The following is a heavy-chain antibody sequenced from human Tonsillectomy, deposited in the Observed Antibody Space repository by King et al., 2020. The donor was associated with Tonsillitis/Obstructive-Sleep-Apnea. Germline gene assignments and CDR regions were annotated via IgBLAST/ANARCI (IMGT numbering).Heavy chain of an antibody. CDR1: GGSFSGYY. V-gene: IGHV4-34*01. J-gene: IGHJ3*02. Sequence: VQLPQWGAGLLKPSETLSLTCAVYGGSFSGYYWSWIRQPPGKGLEWIGEINHSESTNYNPSLKSRVTISVDTSKNQFSLKLSSVTAADTAMYFCARAEPPAGAFDIWGRGTMVTVSS. CDR2: INHSEST. CDR3: ARAEPPAGAFDI. D-gene: IGHD6-13*01.